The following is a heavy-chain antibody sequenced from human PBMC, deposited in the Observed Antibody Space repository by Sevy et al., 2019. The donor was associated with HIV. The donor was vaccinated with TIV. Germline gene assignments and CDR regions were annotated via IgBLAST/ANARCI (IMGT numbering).Heavy chain of an antibody. CDR2: ISSSSSYI. D-gene: IGHD6-19*01. Sequence: GGSLRLSCVASGSSFSTYSMNWVRQAPGKGLEWVSSISSSSSYIDYAYSVKGRFTISRDNTKNSLYLQMNSLRAEDTAVYYCVRDYSSGWRKFNLFDPWGQGTLVTVSS. J-gene: IGHJ5*02. CDR1: GSSFSTYS. V-gene: IGHV3-21*06. CDR3: VRDYSSGWRKFNLFDP.